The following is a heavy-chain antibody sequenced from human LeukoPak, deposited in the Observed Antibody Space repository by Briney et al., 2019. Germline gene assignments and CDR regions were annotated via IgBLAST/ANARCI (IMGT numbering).Heavy chain of an antibody. CDR2: INSWGSST. V-gene: IGHV3-74*01. D-gene: IGHD3-22*01. CDR1: GFPFSSYW. Sequence: GGSLSLFCGACGFPFSSYWMQWVRPARGRGGVWVSRINSWGSSTSYADSVKGRFTISRDNAKNTLYLQMNSLRAEDTAVYYCARDSGGGYDSSGYYIFDYWGQGTLVTVSS. CDR3: ARDSGGGYDSSGYYIFDY. J-gene: IGHJ4*02.